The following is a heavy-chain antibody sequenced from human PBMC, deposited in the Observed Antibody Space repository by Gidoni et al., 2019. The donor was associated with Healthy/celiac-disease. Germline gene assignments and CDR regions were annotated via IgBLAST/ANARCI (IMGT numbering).Heavy chain of an antibody. CDR1: GFTFSSYS. Sequence: EVQLVESGGRLVKPGGSLRLSRAASGFTFSSYSMNWVRQAPGKGLEWVSSISSSSSYIYYADSVKGRFTISRDNAKNSLYLQMNSLSAEDTAVYYCASNLWFGETMGPWDDYWGQGTLVTVSS. CDR3: ASNLWFGETMGPWDDY. J-gene: IGHJ4*02. CDR2: ISSSSSYI. D-gene: IGHD3-10*01. V-gene: IGHV3-21*01.